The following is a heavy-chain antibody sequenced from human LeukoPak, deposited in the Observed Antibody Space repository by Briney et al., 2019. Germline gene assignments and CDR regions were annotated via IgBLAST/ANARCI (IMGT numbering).Heavy chain of an antibody. V-gene: IGHV3-11*01. J-gene: IGHJ4*02. D-gene: IGHD6-19*01. Sequence: GGSLRLSCAASGFAFRNYYMDWIRQAPGKGLEWVAYISNSGTIIYYAESVKGRFTISRDNAKNSLYLQLNSLRAEDTALYYCARDLAMAGRDLDYWGQGTLVTVSS. CDR1: GFAFRNYY. CDR2: ISNSGTII. CDR3: ARDLAMAGRDLDY.